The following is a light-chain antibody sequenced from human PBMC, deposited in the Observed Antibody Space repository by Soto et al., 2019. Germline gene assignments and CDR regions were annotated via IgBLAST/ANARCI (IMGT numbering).Light chain of an antibody. CDR1: GSDVGTYNL. V-gene: IGLV2-23*01. CDR2: EDN. Sequence: QSVLTQPASVSGYPGHSITMSCTGTGSDVGTYNLVSWYQQHPGKAPKLMIYEDNKRPSGVSNRFSGSKSGNTASLTISGLQAEDEAHYYCCSCAGGSTYNVIFGGGTKLTVL. CDR3: CSCAGGSTYNVI. J-gene: IGLJ2*01.